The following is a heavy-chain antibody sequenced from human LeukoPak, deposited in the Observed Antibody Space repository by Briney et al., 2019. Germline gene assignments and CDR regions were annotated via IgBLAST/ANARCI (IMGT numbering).Heavy chain of an antibody. CDR3: GTHIAAAGIADY. CDR2: IYDSGST. CDR1: GGSISSGGYY. Sequence: SETLSLTCIVSGGSISSGGYYWSWIRQHPGKGLEWIGYIYDSGSTYYSPSLKSRVTISVDTSKNQFSLKLRSVTAADTAVYYCGTHIAAAGIADYWGQGTLVTVSS. D-gene: IGHD6-13*01. V-gene: IGHV4-31*03. J-gene: IGHJ4*02.